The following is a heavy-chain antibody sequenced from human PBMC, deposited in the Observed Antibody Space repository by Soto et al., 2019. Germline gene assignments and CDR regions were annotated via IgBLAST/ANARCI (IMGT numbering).Heavy chain of an antibody. CDR2: INPANGDT. V-gene: IGHV1-3*01. CDR1: GYTFPYFG. CDR3: ARRVGDGQFDF. J-gene: IGHJ4*02. Sequence: QVQLVQSGAEVKKPGASVGVSCRASGYTFPYFGILWVRQAPGQSLEWMGSINPANGDTPYSQKFQGRVTITSDTSATTVYMEMVRLTSADTAVYYCARRVGDGQFDFWGQGTLITVSS. D-gene: IGHD1-26*01.